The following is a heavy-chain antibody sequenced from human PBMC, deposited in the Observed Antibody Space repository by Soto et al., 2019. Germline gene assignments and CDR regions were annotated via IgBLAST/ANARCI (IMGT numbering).Heavy chain of an antibody. D-gene: IGHD4-4*01. CDR3: ARAGDYSSFIYYYYGMDV. V-gene: IGHV4-31*03. CDR1: GGSISSGRYY. J-gene: IGHJ6*02. Sequence: SETLSLTCTVSGGSISSGRYYWSWIRQHPGKGLEWIGYIYYSGSTYYNPSLKSRVTISVDTSKNQFSLKLSSVTAADTAVYYCARAGDYSSFIYYYYGMDVWGQGTTVT. CDR2: IYYSGST.